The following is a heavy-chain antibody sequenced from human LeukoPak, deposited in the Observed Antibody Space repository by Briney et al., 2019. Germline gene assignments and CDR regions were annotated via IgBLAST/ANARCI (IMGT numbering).Heavy chain of an antibody. CDR1: GFTFSDYY. J-gene: IGHJ4*02. Sequence: PGGSLRFSCAASGFTFSDYYMSWIRQAPGKGLEWVSYISGSSSYTNNADSVKGRFTISRDNAKNSLYLQMNGLRAEDTAVYYCARGDDSSGYYYGVAYWGQGTLVTVSS. CDR3: ARGDDSSGYYYGVAY. V-gene: IGHV3-11*05. CDR2: ISGSSSYT. D-gene: IGHD3-22*01.